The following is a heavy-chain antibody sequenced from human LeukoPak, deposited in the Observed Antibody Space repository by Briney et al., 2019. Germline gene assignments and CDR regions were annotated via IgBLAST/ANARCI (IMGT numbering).Heavy chain of an antibody. J-gene: IGHJ4*02. CDR3: ARAGYYGSSGYYPDY. D-gene: IGHD3-22*01. V-gene: IGHV3-23*01. CDR2: ISGSGGST. Sequence: GGSLRLSCAASGFTFSSYAMSWVRQAPGKGLEWVSAISGSGGSTYYADSVKGRFTISRDNAKNSLYLLLNSLRAEDTAVYYCARAGYYGSSGYYPDYWGQGTLVTVSS. CDR1: GFTFSSYA.